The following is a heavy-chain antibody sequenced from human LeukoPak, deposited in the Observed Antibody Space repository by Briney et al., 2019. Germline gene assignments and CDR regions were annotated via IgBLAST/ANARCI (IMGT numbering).Heavy chain of an antibody. CDR2: MYHSGST. V-gene: IGHV4-38-2*02. J-gene: IGHJ3*02. CDR1: GYSISSAYY. CDR3: ARVREDPWNSAPHAFDI. D-gene: IGHD1-1*01. Sequence: SETLSLTCSVSGYSISSAYYWGWIRQPPGKGLEWIGTMYHSGSTYYNPSLKSRVTISVDTSKNQFSLKLSSVTAADTAVYYCARVREDPWNSAPHAFDIWGQGTMVTVSS.